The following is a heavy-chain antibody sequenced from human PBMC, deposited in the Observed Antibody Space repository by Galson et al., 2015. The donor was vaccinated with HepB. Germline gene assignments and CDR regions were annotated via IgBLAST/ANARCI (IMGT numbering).Heavy chain of an antibody. J-gene: IGHJ4*02. D-gene: IGHD2-15*01. Sequence: SPRLSCAASGFTFSSYDMHWVPQATGKGLEWISAIGTACDPYYPGPMTRRITISRDNTKNTLLLQLNSLRAEDTAVYYCAKAGVMVAANPYHFHYWGQGTLVTVSS. CDR2: IGTACDP. CDR1: GFTFSSYD. V-gene: IGHV3-13*05. CDR3: AKAGVMVAANPYHFHY.